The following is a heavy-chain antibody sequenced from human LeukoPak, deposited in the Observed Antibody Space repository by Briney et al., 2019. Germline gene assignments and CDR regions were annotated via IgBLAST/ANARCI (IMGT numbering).Heavy chain of an antibody. CDR1: GFTFSSYA. D-gene: IGHD6-13*01. CDR2: ISGSGGST. J-gene: IGHJ4*02. V-gene: IGHV3-23*01. Sequence: GGSLRLSCAASGFTFSSYAMSWVRQAPGKGLEWVPAISGSGGSTYYADSVKGRFTISRDNSKNTLYLQMNSLRAEDTAVYYCAKGSIAAAGTRYYFDYWGQGTLVTVSS. CDR3: AKGSIAAAGTRYYFDY.